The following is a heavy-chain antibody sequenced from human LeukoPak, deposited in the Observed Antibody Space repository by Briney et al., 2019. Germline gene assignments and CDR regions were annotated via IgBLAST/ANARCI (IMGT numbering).Heavy chain of an antibody. CDR3: ARGLAVAGITFFDY. J-gene: IGHJ4*02. D-gene: IGHD6-19*01. Sequence: PSETLSLTCTVSGGSISSYYWSWIRQPAGKGLEWSGRIYTSGSTNYNPSLKSRVTMSVDTSKNQFSLKLSSVTAADTAVYYCARGLAVAGITFFDYSGQGTLVTVSS. CDR2: IYTSGST. CDR1: GGSISSYY. V-gene: IGHV4-4*07.